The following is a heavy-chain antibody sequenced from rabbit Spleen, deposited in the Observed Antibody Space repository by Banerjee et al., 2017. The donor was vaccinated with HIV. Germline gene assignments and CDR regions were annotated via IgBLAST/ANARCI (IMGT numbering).Heavy chain of an antibody. V-gene: IGHV1S40*01. Sequence: QSLEESGGDLVKPGASLTLACTASGFSFSSSYWICWVRQAPGKGLEWIACIDTSDGDTDYANWAKGRFTISKSSSTTVTLQMTSLTAADTATYFCARDDVSGSGGYSFDLWGPGTLVTVS. J-gene: IGHJ4*01. D-gene: IGHD1-1*01. CDR1: GFSFSSSYW. CDR3: ARDDVSGSGGYSFDL. CDR2: IDTSDGDT.